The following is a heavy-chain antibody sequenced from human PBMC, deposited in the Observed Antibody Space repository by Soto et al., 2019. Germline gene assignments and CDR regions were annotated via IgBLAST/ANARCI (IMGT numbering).Heavy chain of an antibody. CDR2: IYYRGNA. D-gene: IGHD2-21*02. CDR3: ARLEGLPTISYDFDF. Sequence: SETLSLTCSVSDDSINSDKYYWGWIRQPPGKGLEWIGSIYYRGNAYYNPSLQTRVTISLDKSRSQFSLKLNSVTAADSAVYFCARLEGLPTISYDFDFWGPGALVTVSS. J-gene: IGHJ4*02. V-gene: IGHV4-39*01. CDR1: DDSINSDKYY.